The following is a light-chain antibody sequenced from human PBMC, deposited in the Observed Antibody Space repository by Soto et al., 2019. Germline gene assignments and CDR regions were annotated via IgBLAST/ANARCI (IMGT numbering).Light chain of an antibody. V-gene: IGLV2-14*03. CDR1: SSDIGGHDD. CDR2: GVT. Sequence: QSVLTQPASVSGSPGQSITISCTGTSSDIGGHDDVSWYQQHPGKVPKLLIYGVTDRPSGVSNRFSGSKSGNTASLTISGLQAEDEADYYCSSYTSSSTLVFGGGTKLTVL. J-gene: IGLJ2*01. CDR3: SSYTSSSTLV.